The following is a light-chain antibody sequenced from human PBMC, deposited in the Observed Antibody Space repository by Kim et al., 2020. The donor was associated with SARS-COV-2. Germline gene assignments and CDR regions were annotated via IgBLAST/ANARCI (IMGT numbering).Light chain of an antibody. CDR2: DVS. CDR1: SSDVGGYNY. V-gene: IGLV2-14*03. J-gene: IGLJ3*02. Sequence: QSVLTQPASVSASPGQSITISCTGTSSDVGGYNYVSWYQQHPGKAPKLMIYDVSNRPSGVSNRFSDSKSGNTASLSISGLHAEDETYYYCTSYTSSSTMVFCGGDQLTVL. CDR3: TSYTSSSTMV.